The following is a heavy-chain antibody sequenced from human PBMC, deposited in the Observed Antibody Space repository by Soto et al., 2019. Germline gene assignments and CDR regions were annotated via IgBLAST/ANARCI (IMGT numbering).Heavy chain of an antibody. CDR1: GGIFSSYA. V-gene: IGHV1-69*01. J-gene: IGHJ4*02. D-gene: IGHD3-22*01. CDR2: IIPIFGTA. CDR3: ARGGSGYVWFNEF. Sequence: QEQLVQSGAEVKKPGSSVKVSCKASGGIFSSYAISWVRQAPGQGLETMGGIIPIFGTANYAQKFQGRVTITADESKNTAYMDLSSLKSEDTAIYYCARGGSGYVWFNEFWGQGTLVTVSS.